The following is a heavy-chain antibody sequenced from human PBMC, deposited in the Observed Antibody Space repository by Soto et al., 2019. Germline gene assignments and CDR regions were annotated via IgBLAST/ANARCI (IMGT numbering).Heavy chain of an antibody. Sequence: GGSLRLSCAASGFTFSSYSMNWVRQAPGKGLERVSYISSSSSTIYYADSVKGRFTISRDNAKNSLYLQMNSLRAEDTAVYYCARDQGFGEPYYFDYWGQGTLVTVSS. V-gene: IGHV3-48*01. D-gene: IGHD3-10*01. CDR1: GFTFSSYS. CDR3: ARDQGFGEPYYFDY. CDR2: ISSSSSTI. J-gene: IGHJ4*02.